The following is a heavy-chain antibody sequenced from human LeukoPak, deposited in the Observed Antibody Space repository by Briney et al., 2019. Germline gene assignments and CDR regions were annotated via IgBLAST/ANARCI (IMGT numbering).Heavy chain of an antibody. D-gene: IGHD3-3*01. CDR3: ASDYYFNY. CDR2: ISYDGSNK. Sequence: GGSLRLSCAASGFTFSSYAMHWVRQAPGKGLEWVAVISYDGSNKYYADSVKGRFTISRDNSMNTIFLQMNSLRAEDTATYYCASDYYFNYWGQGTLVTVSS. CDR1: GFTFSSYA. J-gene: IGHJ4*02. V-gene: IGHV3-30-3*01.